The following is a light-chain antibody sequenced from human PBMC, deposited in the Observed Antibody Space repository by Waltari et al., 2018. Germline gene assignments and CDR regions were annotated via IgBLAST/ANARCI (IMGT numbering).Light chain of an antibody. CDR2: GKT. Sequence: SSELTQDPAVSVALGQTVRITCQGDSLRSYYASWYQQKPGQAPVLVIYGKTNRPSGIPDRFSGSSSGNTASLTITGAQAEDEADYYCNSRDSSGNHLEVFGGGTKLTVL. CDR1: SLRSYY. V-gene: IGLV3-19*01. CDR3: NSRDSSGNHLEV. J-gene: IGLJ2*01.